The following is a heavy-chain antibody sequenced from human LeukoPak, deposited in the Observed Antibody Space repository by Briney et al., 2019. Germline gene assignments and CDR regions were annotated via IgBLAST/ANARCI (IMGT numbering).Heavy chain of an antibody. J-gene: IGHJ6*02. Sequence: SVTVSFTASGYTFTSYGISWVRQAPGQGLEWMGWISAYNGNTNYAQKLQGRVTMTTDTSTSTAYMELRSLRSDDTAVYYCARDRSSGWGYYYYYYGMDVWGQGTTVTVSS. CDR2: ISAYNGNT. CDR1: GYTFTSYG. D-gene: IGHD6-19*01. V-gene: IGHV1-18*01. CDR3: ARDRSSGWGYYYYYYGMDV.